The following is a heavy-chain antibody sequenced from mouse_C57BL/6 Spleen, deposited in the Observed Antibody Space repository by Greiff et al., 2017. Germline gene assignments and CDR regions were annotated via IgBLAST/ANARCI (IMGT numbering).Heavy chain of an antibody. V-gene: IGHV1-55*01. CDR1: GYTFTSYW. CDR3: ARVDYDNDEGYFDV. J-gene: IGHJ1*03. Sequence: QVQLQQPGAELVKPGASVKMSCKASGYTFTSYWITWVKQRPGQGLEWIGVIYPGRGSTNYNEKFKSKATLTVDTSSSTAYMQLSSLTSEDSAVYYCARVDYDNDEGYFDVWGTGTTVTVSS. CDR2: IYPGRGST. D-gene: IGHD2-4*01.